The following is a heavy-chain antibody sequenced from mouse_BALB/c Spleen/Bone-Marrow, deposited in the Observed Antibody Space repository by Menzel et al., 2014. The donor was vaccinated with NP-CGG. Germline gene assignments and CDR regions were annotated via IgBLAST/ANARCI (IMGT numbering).Heavy chain of an antibody. CDR1: GYSFTGYF. CDR3: GGQDGYYGGFAY. V-gene: IGHV1-37*01. J-gene: IGHJ3*01. Sequence: EVQLQQSGPELVKPGASVKISCKASGYSFTGYFMNWVEQSHGKSLEWIGRINPYNGDTFYNQKFKGKATLTVDKSSSTAHMELLSLTSEDSAVYYCGGQDGYYGGFAYWGQGTLVTVSA. D-gene: IGHD2-3*01. CDR2: INPYNGDT.